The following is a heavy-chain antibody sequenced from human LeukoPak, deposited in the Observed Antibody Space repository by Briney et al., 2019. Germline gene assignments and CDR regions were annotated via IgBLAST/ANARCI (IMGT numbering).Heavy chain of an antibody. Sequence: SETLSLTCTVSGGSISSYYWSWIRQPPGKGLEWIGYIYYSGSTNYNPSLKSRVTISVDTSKNQFSLKLSSVTAADTAVYNCASSYYYDSSGYNYFDYWGQGTLVTVSS. CDR1: GGSISSYY. D-gene: IGHD3-22*01. V-gene: IGHV4-59*08. J-gene: IGHJ4*02. CDR2: IYYSGST. CDR3: ASSYYYDSSGYNYFDY.